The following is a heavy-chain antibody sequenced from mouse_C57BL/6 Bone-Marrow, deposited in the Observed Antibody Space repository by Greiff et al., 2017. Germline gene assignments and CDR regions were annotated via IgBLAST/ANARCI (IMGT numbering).Heavy chain of an antibody. V-gene: IGHV14-4*01. Sequence: VQLQQSGAKLVRPGASVKLSCTASGFNIKDDYMHWVKQRPEQGLEWIGWIDPENGDTEYASKFQGKATITADTSSNTAYLQLSSLTSEDTAVYYCTNGGVDYGGQGTSVTVSA. CDR3: TNGGVDY. J-gene: IGHJ4*01. CDR2: IDPENGDT. CDR1: GFNIKDDY.